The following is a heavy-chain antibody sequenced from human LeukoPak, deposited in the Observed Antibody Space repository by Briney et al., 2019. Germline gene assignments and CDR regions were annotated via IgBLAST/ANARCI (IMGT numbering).Heavy chain of an antibody. V-gene: IGHV3-7*01. CDR3: ARDPKRYSSSSGDY. CDR1: GFTFSSYW. J-gene: IGHJ4*02. Sequence: RGSLRLSCAASGFTFSSYWMSWVRQAPGKGLEWVANIKQDGSEKYYVDSVKGRFTISRDNAKNSLYLQMNSLRAEDTAVYYCARDPKRYSSSSGDYWGQGTLVTVSS. D-gene: IGHD6-6*01. CDR2: IKQDGSEK.